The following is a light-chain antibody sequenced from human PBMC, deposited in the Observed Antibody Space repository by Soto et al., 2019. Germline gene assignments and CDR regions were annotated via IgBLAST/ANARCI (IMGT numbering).Light chain of an antibody. CDR1: QSVSSSY. J-gene: IGKJ1*01. V-gene: IGKV3-20*01. CDR2: GAS. Sequence: EILFTQSPGTLSLSPGERATFSCRASQSVSSSYLAWYQQKPGQAPRLIIYGASSRETGIPDRFSSSGAGPECTLPISRLEPEDVEVYYCQQYGSSPRTFGQGTQVDIK. CDR3: QQYGSSPRT.